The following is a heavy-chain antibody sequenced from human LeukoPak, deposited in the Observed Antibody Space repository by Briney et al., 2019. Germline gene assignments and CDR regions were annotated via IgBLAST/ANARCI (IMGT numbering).Heavy chain of an antibody. CDR1: GYTFTAYY. CDR2: ISPNSGGT. J-gene: IGHJ4*02. Sequence: ASVKVSCKASGYTFTAYYMHWVRQAPGQGLEWMGWISPNSGGTKYAQKFQGRVTMTRDASINTFYMELSRLGSDDTAVYYCARDRSGSSDYWGQGTLVTVSS. V-gene: IGHV1-2*02. CDR3: ARDRSGSSDY. D-gene: IGHD1-26*01.